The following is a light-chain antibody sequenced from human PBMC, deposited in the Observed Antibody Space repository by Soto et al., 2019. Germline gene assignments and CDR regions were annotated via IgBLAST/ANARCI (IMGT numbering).Light chain of an antibody. CDR3: QQYHLFST. J-gene: IGKJ1*01. CDR2: DAS. CDR1: QSIHVW. V-gene: IGKV1-5*01. Sequence: ESKMSKSPSTPYEYERDRVPITCRASQSIHVWVAWYQQKPGKAPRLLIYDASTLASGVPSRFSGSASGTEFTLTISNLESEDFASYYCQQYHLFSTFGQG.